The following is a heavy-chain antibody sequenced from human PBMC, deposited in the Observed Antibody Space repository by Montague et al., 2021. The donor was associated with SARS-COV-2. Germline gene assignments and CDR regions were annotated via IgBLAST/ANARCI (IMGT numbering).Heavy chain of an antibody. CDR3: ARAQNTCFIANCVNYFDV. V-gene: IGHV4-59*01. J-gene: IGHJ4*02. CDR2: VHYTGST. D-gene: IGHD1-1*01. Sequence: SETLSLTCEVSGGSMSGYYWTWIRQSPGKGQEWIGYVHYTGSTKYNPSLKTRVSLSLDTPKNHFSLHLSSVTAADTAIYFCARAQNTCFIANCVNYFDVWGLGALVTVSS. CDR1: GGSMSGYY.